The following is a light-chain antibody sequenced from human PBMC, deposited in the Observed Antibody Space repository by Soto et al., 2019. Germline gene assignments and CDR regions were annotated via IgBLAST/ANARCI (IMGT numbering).Light chain of an antibody. CDR3: QRFDSSSGVYT. Sequence: EIVLTQSPDTLSLSPGMRATLSCRASQSVSINYLGWYQQKPGQAPRLLVYGASGRASGIPDRFSGSGSGTDFTLTISRLEPEDFAVYYCQRFDSSSGVYTFGQGTKLEIK. CDR2: GAS. J-gene: IGKJ2*01. V-gene: IGKV3-20*01. CDR1: QSVSINY.